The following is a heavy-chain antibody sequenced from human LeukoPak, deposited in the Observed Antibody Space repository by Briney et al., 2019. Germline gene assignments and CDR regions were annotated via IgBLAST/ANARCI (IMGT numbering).Heavy chain of an antibody. Sequence: SQTLSLTCAISGDSVSSNSAAWTWIRQSPSRGLEWLGRTYYRSKWYNDYAVSVKSRITINPDTSKTQFFLQLNSVTPEDTAVYYCARVVAAAAINWFDPWGQGTLVTVSS. CDR2: TYYRSKWYN. CDR3: ARVVAAAAINWFDP. CDR1: GDSVSSNSAA. V-gene: IGHV6-1*01. D-gene: IGHD6-13*01. J-gene: IGHJ5*02.